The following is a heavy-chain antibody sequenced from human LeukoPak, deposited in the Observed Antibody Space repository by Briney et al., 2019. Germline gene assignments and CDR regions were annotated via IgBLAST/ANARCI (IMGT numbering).Heavy chain of an antibody. J-gene: IGHJ4*02. Sequence: SETLSLTCTVSGGSISSGGYYWSWIRQHPGKGLEWIGYIYYSGSTYYNPSLKSRVTISVDTSKNQFSLKLSSVTAADTAVYYCARDGSMVRGVITFWGQGTLVTVSS. CDR1: GGSISSGGYY. CDR2: IYYSGST. V-gene: IGHV4-31*03. D-gene: IGHD3-10*01. CDR3: ARDGSMVRGVITF.